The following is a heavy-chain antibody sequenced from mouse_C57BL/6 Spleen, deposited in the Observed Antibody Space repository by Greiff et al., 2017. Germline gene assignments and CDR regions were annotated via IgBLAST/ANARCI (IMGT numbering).Heavy chain of an antibody. CDR2: INPNNGGT. CDR1: GYTFTDYY. CDR3: GRGDYSNYGYAMDY. Sequence: EVQLQQSGPELVKPGASVKISCKASGYTFTDYYMNWVKQSHGKSLEWIGDINPNNGGTSYNQKFKGKATLTVDKSSSTAYMELRSLTSEDSAVYYCGRGDYSNYGYAMDYWGQGTSVTVSS. D-gene: IGHD2-5*01. J-gene: IGHJ4*01. V-gene: IGHV1-26*01.